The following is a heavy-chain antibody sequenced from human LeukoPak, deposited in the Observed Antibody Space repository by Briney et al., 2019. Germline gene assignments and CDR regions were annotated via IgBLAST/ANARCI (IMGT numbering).Heavy chain of an antibody. CDR1: GFTFSGHW. V-gene: IGHV3-74*01. Sequence: GGSLRLSCAVSGFTFSGHWMFWVRQAPGKGLVWVSSTNSDGSSTGYTDSVKGRFTVSRDNAKNSLYLQMNSLRAEDTAVYYCASGRRTVAGLDYWGQGTLVTVSS. D-gene: IGHD6-19*01. CDR3: ASGRRTVAGLDY. J-gene: IGHJ4*02. CDR2: TNSDGSST.